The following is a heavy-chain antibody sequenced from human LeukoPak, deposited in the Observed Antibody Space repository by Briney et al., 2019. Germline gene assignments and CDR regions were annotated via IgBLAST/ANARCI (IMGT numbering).Heavy chain of an antibody. CDR3: ARAFFDDLWSGEENWFDP. V-gene: IGHV1-69*13. CDR2: IIPIFGTA. CDR1: GGTFSSYA. Sequence: ASVKVSCKASGGTFSSYAISWVRQAPGQGLEWMGGIIPIFGTANYAQKFQGRVTITADESTSTAYMELSSLRSEDTAVYYCARAFFDDLWSGEENWFDPWGQGTLVTVSS. J-gene: IGHJ5*02. D-gene: IGHD3-3*01.